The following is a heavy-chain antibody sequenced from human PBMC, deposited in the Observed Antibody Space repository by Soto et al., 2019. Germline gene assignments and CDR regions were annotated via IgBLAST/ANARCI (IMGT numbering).Heavy chain of an antibody. V-gene: IGHV5-51*01. J-gene: IGHJ4*02. Sequence: GESLKISCKGSGYSFTSYWIGWVRQMPGKGLEWMGIIYPGDSDTRYSPSFQGQVTISADKSISTAYLQWSSLKASDTAMYYCASLGSSGYYYPYYFDYWGQGTLVTVSS. D-gene: IGHD3-22*01. CDR1: GYSFTSYW. CDR3: ASLGSSGYYYPYYFDY. CDR2: IYPGDSDT.